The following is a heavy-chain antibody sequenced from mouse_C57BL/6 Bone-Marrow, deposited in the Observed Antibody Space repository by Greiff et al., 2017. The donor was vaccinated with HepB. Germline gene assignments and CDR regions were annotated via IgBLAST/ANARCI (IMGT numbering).Heavy chain of an antibody. V-gene: IGHV1-63*01. J-gene: IGHJ2*01. CDR2: IYPGGGYT. D-gene: IGHD1-1*01. CDR3: ARERSYYYGSSYDCDY. CDR1: GYTFTNYW. Sequence: QVQLQQSGAELVRPGTSVKMSCKASGYTFTNYWIGWAKQRPGHGLEWIGDIYPGGGYTNYNEKFKGKATLTADKSSSTAYMQVSSLTSEDSAIYYGARERSYYYGSSYDCDYWGQGTTLTVSS.